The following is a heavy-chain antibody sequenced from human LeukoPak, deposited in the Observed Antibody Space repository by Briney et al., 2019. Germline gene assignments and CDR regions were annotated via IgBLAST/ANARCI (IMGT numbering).Heavy chain of an antibody. Sequence: GGSLRLSCAASGFTFSSYAMSWVRQAPGKGLEWVSAISGRGNSAYYADSVKGRFTISRDNSKNTLYLQMNSLRVEDTAVYYCAKDKPLVAPSSAFDFWGQGTMVIVSS. D-gene: IGHD6-13*01. CDR3: AKDKPLVAPSSAFDF. V-gene: IGHV3-23*01. J-gene: IGHJ3*01. CDR2: ISGRGNSA. CDR1: GFTFSSYA.